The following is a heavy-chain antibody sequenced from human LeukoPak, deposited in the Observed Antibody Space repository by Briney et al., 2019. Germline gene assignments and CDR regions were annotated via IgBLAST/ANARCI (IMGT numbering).Heavy chain of an antibody. D-gene: IGHD6-13*01. CDR1: GYTFTSYA. J-gene: IGHJ4*02. CDR3: ARSSGIAAAGPALFGY. V-gene: IGHV1-3*01. Sequence: ASVKVSCKASGYTFTSYAMHWVPQAPGQRLEWMGWINAGNGNTKYSQKFQGRVTITRDTSASTAYMELSSLRSEDTAVYYCARSSGIAAAGPALFGYWGQGTLVTVSS. CDR2: INAGNGNT.